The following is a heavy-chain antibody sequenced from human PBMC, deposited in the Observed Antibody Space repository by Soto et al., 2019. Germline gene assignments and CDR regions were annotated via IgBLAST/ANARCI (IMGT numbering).Heavy chain of an antibody. CDR2: INTDNGNT. D-gene: IGHD7-27*01. Sequence: QVQLVQSGAEVKRPGASVKVSCKASGYTFTTYAIHWIRQAPGQGLEWVGWINTDNGNTKYSQKLQGRVTITSDTSASAAYMELSSLRSEDTAVYYCARSVVGTTRLDYWGQGTLVTVSS. J-gene: IGHJ4*02. CDR1: GYTFTTYA. V-gene: IGHV1-3*04. CDR3: ARSVVGTTRLDY.